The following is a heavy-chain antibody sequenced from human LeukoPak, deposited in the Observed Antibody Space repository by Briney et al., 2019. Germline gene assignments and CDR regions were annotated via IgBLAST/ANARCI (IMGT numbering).Heavy chain of an antibody. CDR3: ARAIRYQLLSDY. CDR1: GYTFSTYD. V-gene: IGHV1-8*02. CDR2: MNPNSANT. D-gene: IGHD2-2*01. Sequence: ASVKVSCKTSGYTFSTYDINWLRQAAGQGLEWMGWMNPNSANTGFAQKFQGRAAITRDTSTATAYLELSGLTSEDRAVYYCARAIRYQLLSDYWGQGTLVTVSS. J-gene: IGHJ4*02.